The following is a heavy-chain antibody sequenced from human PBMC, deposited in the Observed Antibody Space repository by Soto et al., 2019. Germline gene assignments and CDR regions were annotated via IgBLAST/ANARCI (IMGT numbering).Heavy chain of an antibody. CDR2: IWYDGSNK. D-gene: IGHD2-2*01. CDR1: GFTFSSYG. V-gene: IGHV3-33*01. J-gene: IGHJ6*02. CDR3: AREGGVVPAAMYYYYYYGMDV. Sequence: QVQLVESGGGVVQSGRSLRLSCAASGFTFSSYGMHWVRQAPGKGLEWVAVIWYDGSNKYYADSVKGRFTISRDNSKNTLSLKMNSLRAEDTAVYYCAREGGVVPAAMYYYYYYGMDVWGQGTTVTVSS.